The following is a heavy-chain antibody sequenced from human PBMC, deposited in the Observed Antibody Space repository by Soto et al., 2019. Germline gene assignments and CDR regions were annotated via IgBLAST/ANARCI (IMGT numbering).Heavy chain of an antibody. CDR2: ISYDGGST. V-gene: IGHV3-30*18. CDR3: AKEQLAMTVVVADYFDS. CDR1: GFTFSTYG. J-gene: IGHJ4*02. Sequence: QVQLVEAGGGVVQPGKSLRLSCAASGFTFSTYGIHWVLQAPGKGLEWVALISYDGGSTYYGDSVKGRFIISRDNSHNTVSLQMNSLRADDTAVYFCAKEQLAMTVVVADYFDSWGQGTLVTVSS. D-gene: IGHD3-22*01.